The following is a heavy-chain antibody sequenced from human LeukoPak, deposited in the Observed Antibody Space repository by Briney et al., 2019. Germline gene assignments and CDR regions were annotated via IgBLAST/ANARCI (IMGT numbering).Heavy chain of an antibody. Sequence: ASVKVSCKASGYTFTSYDINWVRQATGQGLEWMGWVNPNSGNTGCAQKFQGRVTMTRNTSISTAYMELSSLRSEDTAVYYCARDYGDYYYYYMDVWGKGTTVTVSS. CDR3: ARDYGDYYYYYMDV. D-gene: IGHD4-17*01. CDR2: VNPNSGNT. J-gene: IGHJ6*03. V-gene: IGHV1-8*01. CDR1: GYTFTSYD.